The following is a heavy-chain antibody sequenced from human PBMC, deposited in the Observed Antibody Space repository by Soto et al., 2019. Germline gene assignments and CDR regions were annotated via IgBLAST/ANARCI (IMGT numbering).Heavy chain of an antibody. D-gene: IGHD3-16*01. V-gene: IGHV1-18*04. CDR1: GNTFSTYG. CDR2: INIYNGKT. J-gene: IGHJ4*02. Sequence: ASVKVSCKASGNTFSTYGFYWVRQAPGQGLEWMGWINIYNGKTDFAQKIQDRITMTRDTSTNTVFMELRTLRSDDTAVYYCAAGFITFGGVFATYWGQGTLVTVSS. CDR3: AAGFITFGGVFATY.